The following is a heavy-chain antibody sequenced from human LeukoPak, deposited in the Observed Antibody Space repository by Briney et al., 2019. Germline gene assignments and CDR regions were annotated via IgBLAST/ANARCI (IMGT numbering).Heavy chain of an antibody. CDR3: ARAQYPVSGWLRY. Sequence: PSETLSLTCAVYGGSFSGYYWSWIRQPPGKGLEWIGEINHSGSTNYNPSLKSRVTISVDTSKNQFSLKLSSVTAADTAAYYCARAQYPVSGWLRYWGQGTLVTVSS. D-gene: IGHD5-12*01. V-gene: IGHV4-34*01. CDR1: GGSFSGYY. CDR2: INHSGST. J-gene: IGHJ4*02.